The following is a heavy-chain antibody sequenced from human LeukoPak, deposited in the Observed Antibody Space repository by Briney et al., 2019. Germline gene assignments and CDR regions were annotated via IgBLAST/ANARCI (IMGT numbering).Heavy chain of an antibody. CDR3: ARDSSVSGGENWFDP. D-gene: IGHD3-16*01. V-gene: IGHV3-21*01. J-gene: IGHJ5*02. CDR1: GFTFSSYS. Sequence: GGSLRLSCAASGFTFSSYSMNWVRQAPGKGLEWVSSISSSSSYIYYADSVKGRFTISRDNAKNSLYLQMNSLRAEDTAVYYCARDSSVSGGENWFDPWGQGTLVTVSS. CDR2: ISSSSSYI.